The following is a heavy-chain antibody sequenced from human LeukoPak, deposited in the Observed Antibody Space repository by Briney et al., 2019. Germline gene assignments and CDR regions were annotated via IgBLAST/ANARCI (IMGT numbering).Heavy chain of an antibody. CDR1: GFTFSSYE. CDR3: ARGYGSGSSHIDY. J-gene: IGHJ4*02. Sequence: GGSLRLSCAASGFTFSSYEMNWVRQAPGRGLEWVSYISSSGTTTYYAASVKGQFTISRDNAKNSLYLQMNSLRAEDTAVYYCARGYGSGSSHIDYWGQGTLVTVSS. CDR2: ISSSGTTT. D-gene: IGHD3-10*01. V-gene: IGHV3-48*03.